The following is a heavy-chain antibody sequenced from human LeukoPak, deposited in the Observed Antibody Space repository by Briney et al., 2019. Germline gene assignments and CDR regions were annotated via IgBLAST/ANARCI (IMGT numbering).Heavy chain of an antibody. J-gene: IGHJ4*02. CDR2: ISSTVITT. CDR3: VRSVYNWNDVDY. V-gene: IGHV3-11*01. CDR1: GFTFTAYY. D-gene: IGHD1-20*01. Sequence: PGGSLRLSCAASGFTFTAYYMSWIRQAPGKGLEWVSYISSTVITTYYADSVKGRFTISRDNAKNSLYLQMNSLRAEDTAVYYCVRSVYNWNDVDYWGQGTLVTVSS.